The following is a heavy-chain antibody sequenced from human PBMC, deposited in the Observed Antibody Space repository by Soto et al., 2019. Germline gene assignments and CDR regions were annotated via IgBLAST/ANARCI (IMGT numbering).Heavy chain of an antibody. CDR2: IYPSDSDT. J-gene: IGHJ4*02. CDR1: GYNFAGYW. V-gene: IGHV5-51*01. Sequence: GEPLKIYCKGSGYNFAGYWIAWVRQMPGKGLELMGIIYPSDSDTRYRPSFQGQVTISADKSISSAYLQWSSLRASDTAMYYCARGGVSTRNFDYWRQRTQVTVSS. D-gene: IGHD3-3*01. CDR3: ARGGVSTRNFDY.